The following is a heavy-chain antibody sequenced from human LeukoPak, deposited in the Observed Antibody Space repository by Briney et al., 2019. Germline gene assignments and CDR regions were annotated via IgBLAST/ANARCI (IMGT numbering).Heavy chain of an antibody. D-gene: IGHD6-13*01. J-gene: IGHJ6*03. CDR2: ISAYNGNT. CDR3: AREVAAAGLYYYYYMDV. CDR1: GYTFTSYG. V-gene: IGHV1-18*01. Sequence: ASVKVSCKASGYTFTSYGISWVRQAPGQGLEWMGWISAYNGNTNYAQKLQGRVTMTTDTSTSTACMELRSLRSDDTAVYYCAREVAAAGLYYYYYMDVWGKGTTVTVSS.